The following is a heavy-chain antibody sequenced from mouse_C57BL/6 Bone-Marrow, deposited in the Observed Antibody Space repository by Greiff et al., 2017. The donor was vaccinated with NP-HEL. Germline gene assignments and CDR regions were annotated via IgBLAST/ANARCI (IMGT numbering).Heavy chain of an antibody. V-gene: IGHV1-82*01. CDR1: GYAFSSSW. CDR3: ARRRTGAFDY. Sequence: QVQLKESGPELVKPGASVKISCKASGYAFSSSWMNWVKQRPGKGLEWIGRIYPGDGDTNYNGKFKGKATLTADKSSSTAYMQLSSLTSEDSAVYFCARRRTGAFDYWGQGTTLTVSS. J-gene: IGHJ2*01. D-gene: IGHD4-1*01. CDR2: IYPGDGDT.